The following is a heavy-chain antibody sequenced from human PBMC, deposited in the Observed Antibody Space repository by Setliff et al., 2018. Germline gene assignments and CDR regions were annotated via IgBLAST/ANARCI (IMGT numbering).Heavy chain of an antibody. V-gene: IGHV3-23*01. CDR3: ARREMATIVDYYYYGMDV. Sequence: GGSLRLSCAASGFTFSSYAMSWVRQAPGKGLEWVSAISGSGGSTYYADSVKGRFTVSRDNSKNTLYLQMNSLRPEDTAVYYCARREMATIVDYYYYGMDVWGQGTTVTVSS. CDR1: GFTFSSYA. D-gene: IGHD5-12*01. CDR2: ISGSGGST. J-gene: IGHJ6*02.